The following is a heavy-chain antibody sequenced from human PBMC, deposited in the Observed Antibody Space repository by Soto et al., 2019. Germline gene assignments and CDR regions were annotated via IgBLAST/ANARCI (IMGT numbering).Heavy chain of an antibody. CDR1: GFTFRSHS. D-gene: IGHD2-2*01. J-gene: IGHJ6*02. CDR3: ARENKDVNKSTSISSGFHGMDV. CDR2: ISTSSSFI. Sequence: GGSLRLSYEGSGFTFRSHSMNWVRQAPGRGLEWVASISTSSSFIYYGDSVRGRFIISRDNAKNSLDLQMDSLRVEDTAVYYCARENKDVNKSTSISSGFHGMDVWGQGITVTVSS. V-gene: IGHV3-21*01.